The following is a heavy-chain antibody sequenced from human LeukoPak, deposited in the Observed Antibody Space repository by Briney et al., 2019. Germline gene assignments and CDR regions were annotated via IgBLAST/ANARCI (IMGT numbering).Heavy chain of an antibody. CDR1: GFTFDDYT. J-gene: IGHJ6*03. V-gene: IGHV3-43*01. Sequence: GGSLRLSCAASGFTFDDYTMHWVRQAPGKDLEWVSLISWDGGSTYYADSVKGRFTISRDNSKNSLYLQMNSMRTEDTALYYCAKDIHPGPYYYYYYMDVWGKGTTVTVSS. CDR3: AKDIHPGPYYYYYYMDV. CDR2: ISWDGGST.